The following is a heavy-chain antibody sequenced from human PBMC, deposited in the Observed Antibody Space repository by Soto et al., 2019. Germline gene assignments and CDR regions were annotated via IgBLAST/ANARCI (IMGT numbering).Heavy chain of an antibody. CDR1: GGSFSGYY. V-gene: IGHV4-34*01. D-gene: IGHD5-18*01. Sequence: SETLSLTCAVYGGSFSGYYWSWIRQPPGKGLEWIGEINHSGSTNYNPSLKSRVTISVDTSKNQFSLKLSSVTAADTAVYYCAREGDTAMGHGRTYNWFDPWGQGTLVTVSS. J-gene: IGHJ5*02. CDR2: INHSGST. CDR3: AREGDTAMGHGRTYNWFDP.